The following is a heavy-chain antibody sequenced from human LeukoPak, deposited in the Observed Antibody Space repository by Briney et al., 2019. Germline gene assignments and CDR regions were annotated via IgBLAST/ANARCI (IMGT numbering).Heavy chain of an antibody. V-gene: IGHV3-23*01. CDR3: KMGDGSPPLGQ. CDR1: GFTFSNYV. CDR2: ISGSGGST. J-gene: IGHJ4*02. D-gene: IGHD5-24*01. Sequence: GGSLRLSCAASGFTFSNYVLGWVRQAPGKGLQWVSAISGSGGSTYYADSVKGRFTISRDNSGNALYLQMNSLRAENTAIYYCKMGDGSPPLGQWGQGTLVTVSS.